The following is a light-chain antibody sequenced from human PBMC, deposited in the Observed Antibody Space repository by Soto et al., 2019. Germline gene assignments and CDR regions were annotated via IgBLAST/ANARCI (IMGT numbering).Light chain of an antibody. CDR2: GAS. J-gene: IGKJ4*01. CDR3: QQYSSWPLT. V-gene: IGKV3-15*01. Sequence: ETVMTQSPATLSMSPGERVTLSCRASRSVDTRLAWYQQKPGQAPRLLIYGASTRATGIPASFSGSGSETEFTLTISSLQSEDFAGYYCQQYSSWPLTFGGGTKVDLK. CDR1: RSVDTR.